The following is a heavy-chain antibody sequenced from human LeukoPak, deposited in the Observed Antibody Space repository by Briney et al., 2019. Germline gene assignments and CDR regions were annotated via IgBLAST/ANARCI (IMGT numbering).Heavy chain of an antibody. J-gene: IGHJ4*02. CDR1: GGSISNYY. D-gene: IGHD3-16*01. Sequence: SETLSLTCTVSGGSISNYYWSWIRQPAGKGLEWIGRFYNSGSTNCNPSLKSRVTMSVDTSKNQFSLKLSFVTAADTAVYYCARVGDYALKDWGQGTLVTVSS. V-gene: IGHV4-4*07. CDR3: ARVGDYALKD. CDR2: FYNSGST.